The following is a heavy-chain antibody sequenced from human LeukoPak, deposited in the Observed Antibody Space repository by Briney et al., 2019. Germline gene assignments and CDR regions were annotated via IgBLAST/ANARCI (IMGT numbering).Heavy chain of an antibody. CDR1: GFTFSSYA. V-gene: IGHV3-30-3*01. CDR3: ARGVYSSGWYGIDY. J-gene: IGHJ4*02. Sequence: GGSLRLSCAASGFTFSSYAMSWVRQAPGKGLEWVAVISYDGSNKYYAASVKGRFTISRDNSKNTLYLQMNSLRAEDTAVYYCARGVYSSGWYGIDYWGQGTLVTVSS. D-gene: IGHD6-19*01. CDR2: ISYDGSNK.